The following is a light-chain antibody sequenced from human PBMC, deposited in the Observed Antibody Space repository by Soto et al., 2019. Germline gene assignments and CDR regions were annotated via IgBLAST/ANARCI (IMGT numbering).Light chain of an antibody. Sequence: EIVLTQSPATLSLSPGERATLSCRASETIRGLLAWYQQRPGQPPRLLTYGASNRATGIPDRFSGSGSGTDFTLTISRLEPEDFAVYYCQQYDNSPLTFGGGTKVDIK. CDR3: QQYDNSPLT. CDR1: ETIRGL. J-gene: IGKJ4*01. CDR2: GAS. V-gene: IGKV3-20*01.